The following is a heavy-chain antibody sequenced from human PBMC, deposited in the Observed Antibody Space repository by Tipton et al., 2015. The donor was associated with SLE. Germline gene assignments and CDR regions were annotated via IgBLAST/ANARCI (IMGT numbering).Heavy chain of an antibody. CDR2: ISYDGSNK. D-gene: IGHD4-17*01. CDR3: ARDDYGDYALDS. V-gene: IGHV3-30*14. Sequence: SLRLSCAASGFTFSSYAMHWVRQAPGKGLEGVAVISYDGSNKYYADSVKGRFTISRDNSKNTLYLQMNSLRPEDTAVYYCARDDYGDYALDSWGQGTLVTVSS. CDR1: GFTFSSYA. J-gene: IGHJ4*02.